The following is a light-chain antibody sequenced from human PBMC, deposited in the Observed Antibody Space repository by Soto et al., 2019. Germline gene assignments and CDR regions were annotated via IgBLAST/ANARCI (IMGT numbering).Light chain of an antibody. CDR3: QHYNTYSKA. J-gene: IGKJ3*01. Sequence: DIPMTQSPSTLSASVGARVTITCRASQSVSYWLAWYQQKPGKAPHLLIYDGSTLASGVPPRFSGGGFGTEFTLNISSLQPDDSAIYYCQHYNTYSKAFGPGTRVEIK. CDR2: DGS. V-gene: IGKV1-5*01. CDR1: QSVSYW.